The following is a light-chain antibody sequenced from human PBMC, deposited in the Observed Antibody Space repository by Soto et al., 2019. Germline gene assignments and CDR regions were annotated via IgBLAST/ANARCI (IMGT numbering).Light chain of an antibody. Sequence: QSALTQAASVSGSPGQSITISCTGTISDVGDYNYVSWYQQNPGKAPKLILYDVSNRPSGISNRFSGSKSGNTASLTISGLQAEDEADYYCSSYRSSSPLVVFGGGTKVTVL. CDR3: SSYRSSSPLVV. V-gene: IGLV2-14*01. J-gene: IGLJ2*01. CDR2: DVS. CDR1: ISDVGDYNY.